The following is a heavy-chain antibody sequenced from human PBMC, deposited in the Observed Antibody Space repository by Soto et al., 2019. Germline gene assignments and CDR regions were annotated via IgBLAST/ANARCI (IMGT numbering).Heavy chain of an antibody. V-gene: IGHV4-39*02. J-gene: IGHJ4*02. D-gene: IGHD3-22*01. CDR2: IYYRGNT. CDR1: GGSISSTSYY. CDR3: ARVDSSGGLDS. Sequence: QLQLQESGPGLVKPSETLSLTCTVSGGSISSTSYYWGWIRQPPGKGLEWIGSIYYRGNTYYNPSLKXRXTXSXXTSKNHFSLNLSSVTAADTAVYYCARVDSSGGLDSWGQGILVTVSS.